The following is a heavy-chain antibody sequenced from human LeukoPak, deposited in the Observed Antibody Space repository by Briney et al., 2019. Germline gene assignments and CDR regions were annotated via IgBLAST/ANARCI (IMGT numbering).Heavy chain of an antibody. CDR2: ISSSGSSI. V-gene: IGHV3-48*03. J-gene: IGHJ4*02. CDR1: GLTFSSYE. D-gene: IGHD6-19*01. Sequence: PGGSLRLSCAASGLTFSSYEMNWVRQAPGKGLEWVSYISSSGSSIYYADSVKGRFTISRDNAKNSLYLQMNSLRDEDTAVYYCAKDLPPGSSGWYLGYWGQGTLVTVSS. CDR3: AKDLPPGSSGWYLGY.